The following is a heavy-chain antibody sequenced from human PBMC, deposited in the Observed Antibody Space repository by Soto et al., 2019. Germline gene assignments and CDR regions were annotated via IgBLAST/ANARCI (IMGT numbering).Heavy chain of an antibody. V-gene: IGHV6-1*01. CDR2: KYYRSKWYN. D-gene: IGHD3-9*01. CDR3: ARGDDWLFDY. Sequence: SQTLSLTCAISVDSVSSNSAAWNWIRQSPSRCLEWLGRKYYRSKWYNDYAVSVKSRININPDTSKNQFSLQLNSVTPEETAEYYCARGDDWLFDYWGQGTLVTVSS. J-gene: IGHJ4*02. CDR1: VDSVSSNSAA.